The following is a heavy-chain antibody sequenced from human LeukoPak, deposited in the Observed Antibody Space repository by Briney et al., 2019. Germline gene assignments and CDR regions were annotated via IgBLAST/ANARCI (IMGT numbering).Heavy chain of an antibody. CDR1: GFTFSSYG. V-gene: IGHV3-23*01. J-gene: IGHJ4*02. Sequence: GGSLRLSCAASGFTFSSYGMHWVRQAPGKGLEWVSAISGSGGSTYYADSVKGRFTISRDNSKNTLYLQMNSLRAEDTAVYYCAKDLSTVVTLILDYWGQGTLVTVSS. CDR2: ISGSGGST. CDR3: AKDLSTVVTLILDY. D-gene: IGHD4-23*01.